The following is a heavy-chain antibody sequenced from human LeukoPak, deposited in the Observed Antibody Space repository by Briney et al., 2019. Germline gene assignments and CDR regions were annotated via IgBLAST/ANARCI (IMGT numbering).Heavy chain of an antibody. Sequence: SETLSLTCAVYGGSFSGYYWSWIRQPPGKGLEWIGEINHSGSTNYNPSLKSRVTISVDTSKNQFSLKLSSVTAADTAVYYCARRSARITMIVVATPFQHWGQGTLVTVSS. CDR2: INHSGST. D-gene: IGHD3-22*01. J-gene: IGHJ1*01. CDR1: GGSFSGYY. V-gene: IGHV4-34*01. CDR3: ARRSARITMIVVATPFQH.